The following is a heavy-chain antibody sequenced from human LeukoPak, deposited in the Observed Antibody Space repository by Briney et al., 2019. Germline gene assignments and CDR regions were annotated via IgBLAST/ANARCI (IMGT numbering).Heavy chain of an antibody. J-gene: IGHJ5*02. Sequence: GGSVKVSCKASGGTLSSYAISWVRQAPGQGLEWMGGIIPIFGTANYAQKFQGRVTITADKSTSTAYMELSSLRSEDTAVYYCAIEGVGYYGSASYYNFDPWGQGTLVTVSS. V-gene: IGHV1-69*06. CDR1: GGTLSSYA. D-gene: IGHD3-10*01. CDR2: IIPIFGTA. CDR3: AIEGVGYYGSASYYNFDP.